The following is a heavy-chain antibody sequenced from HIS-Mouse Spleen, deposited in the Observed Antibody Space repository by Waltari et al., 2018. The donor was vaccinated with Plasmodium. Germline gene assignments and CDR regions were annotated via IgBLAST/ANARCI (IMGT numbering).Heavy chain of an antibody. CDR1: GYTFTGYY. Sequence: QVQLVQSGAEVKKPGASVKVSCKASGYTFTGYYFPWVRQAPGQGLEWMGWINPNSGGTNYAQKFQGRVTMTRDTSISTAYMELSRLRSDDTAVYYCARVLGYKAAAGTFVEYFQHWGQGTLVTVSS. CDR2: INPNSGGT. J-gene: IGHJ1*01. CDR3: ARVLGYKAAAGTFVEYFQH. D-gene: IGHD6-13*01. V-gene: IGHV1-2*02.